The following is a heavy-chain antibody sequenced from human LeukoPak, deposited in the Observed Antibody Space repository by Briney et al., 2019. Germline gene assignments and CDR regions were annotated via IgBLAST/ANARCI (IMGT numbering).Heavy chain of an antibody. CDR2: IRYDGSNK. CDR3: AKTLRELSGGAFDI. CDR1: GFTFSSYA. D-gene: IGHD1-26*01. J-gene: IGHJ3*02. V-gene: IGHV3-30*02. Sequence: GGSLRLSCAASGFTFSSYAMHWVRQAPGKGLEWVAFIRYDGSNKYYADSVKGRFTISRDNSKNTLYLQMNSLRAEDTAVYYCAKTLRELSGGAFDIWGQGTMVTVSS.